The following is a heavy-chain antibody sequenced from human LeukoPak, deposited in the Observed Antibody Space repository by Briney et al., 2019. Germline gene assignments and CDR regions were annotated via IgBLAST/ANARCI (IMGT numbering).Heavy chain of an antibody. Sequence: ASVKVSCKASGYTFTSYYMHWVRQAPGQGLEWMGWINPNSGGTNYAQKFQGRVTMTRDTSISTAYMELSRLRSDDTAVYYCARSGAGGYAAFDYWGQGTLVTVSS. CDR1: GYTFTSYY. CDR2: INPNSGGT. J-gene: IGHJ4*02. CDR3: ARSGAGGYAAFDY. D-gene: IGHD5-12*01. V-gene: IGHV1-2*02.